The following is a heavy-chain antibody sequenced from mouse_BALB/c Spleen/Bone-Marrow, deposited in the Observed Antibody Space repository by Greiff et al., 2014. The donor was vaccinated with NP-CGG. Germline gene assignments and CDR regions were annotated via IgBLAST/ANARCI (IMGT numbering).Heavy chain of an antibody. CDR1: AYTFTDYT. D-gene: IGHD3-1*01. Sequence: VKLQESGAELARPGASVKMSCKASAYTFTDYTVHWVKQRPGQGLEWIGYINPSSGYTNYNQIFKDKATLTADKSSSTAYMQLSSLTSEDSAVYYCARRGTFRATSHAMDYWGQGNSVTVSS. V-gene: IGHV1-4*01. J-gene: IGHJ4*01. CDR3: ARRGTFRATSHAMDY. CDR2: INPSSGYT.